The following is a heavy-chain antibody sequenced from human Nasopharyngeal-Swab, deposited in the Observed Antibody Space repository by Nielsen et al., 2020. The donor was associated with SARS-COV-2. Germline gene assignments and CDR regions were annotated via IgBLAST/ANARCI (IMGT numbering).Heavy chain of an antibody. J-gene: IGHJ6*02. CDR3: AKGYSSGCQLYYYYGMDV. D-gene: IGHD6-19*01. CDR2: ISGSGGST. V-gene: IGHV3-23*01. CDR1: GFTFNNYG. Sequence: GESLKISCAASGFTFNNYGMNWVRQAPGKGLEWVSSISGSGGSTYYADSVKGRFTMSRDNSKSTLYLQMNTLRAEDTAVYYCAKGYSSGCQLYYYYGMDVWGQGTTVTVSS.